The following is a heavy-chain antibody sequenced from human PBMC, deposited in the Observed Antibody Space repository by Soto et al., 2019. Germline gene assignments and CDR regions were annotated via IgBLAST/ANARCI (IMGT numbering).Heavy chain of an antibody. Sequence: SGGSLRLSCAASGFTFSSYAMSWVRQAPGKGLEWVLAISGSGGSTYYADSVKGRFTISRDNSKNTLYLQMNSLRAEDTAVYYCANEGSVLRYFDWLLRQWGQGTLVTVSS. D-gene: IGHD3-9*01. V-gene: IGHV3-23*01. J-gene: IGHJ4*02. CDR2: ISGSGGST. CDR3: ANEGSVLRYFDWLLRQ. CDR1: GFTFSSYA.